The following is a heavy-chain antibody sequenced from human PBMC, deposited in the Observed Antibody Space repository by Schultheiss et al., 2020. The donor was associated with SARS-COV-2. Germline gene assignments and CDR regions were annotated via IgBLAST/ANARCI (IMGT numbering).Heavy chain of an antibody. D-gene: IGHD4-17*01. CDR2: IYSGGST. J-gene: IGHJ5*02. CDR3: ARTGAGTTVTTDWFDP. CDR1: GFTYSSYA. V-gene: IGHV3-23*03. Sequence: GGSLRLSCAASGFTYSSYAMSWVRQAPGKGLEWVSVIYSGGSTYYADSVKGRFTISRDNAKNSLYLQMNSLRAEDTAVYYCARTGAGTTVTTDWFDPWGQGTLVTVSS.